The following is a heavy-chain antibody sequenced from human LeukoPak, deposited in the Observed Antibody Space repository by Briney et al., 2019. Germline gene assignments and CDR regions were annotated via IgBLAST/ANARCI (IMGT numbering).Heavy chain of an antibody. D-gene: IGHD1-26*01. V-gene: IGHV1-18*01. CDR3: ARVRELLREAASYNWFDP. CDR1: GYTFTSYG. Sequence: ASVKVSCKASGYTFTSYGISWVRQAPGQGLEWMGWISAYNGNTNYVQKLQGRVTMTTDTSTSTAYMELRSLRSDDTAVYYCARVRELLREAASYNWFDPWGQGTLVTVSS. J-gene: IGHJ5*02. CDR2: ISAYNGNT.